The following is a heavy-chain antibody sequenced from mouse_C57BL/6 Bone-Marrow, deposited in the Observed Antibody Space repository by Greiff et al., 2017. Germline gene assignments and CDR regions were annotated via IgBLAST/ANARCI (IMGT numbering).Heavy chain of an antibody. J-gene: IGHJ2*01. CDR2: INPSSGYT. D-gene: IGHD2-3*01. CDR1: GYTFTSYW. V-gene: IGHV1-7*01. CDR3: AKGWLLRGY. Sequence: VQVVESGAELAKPGASVKLSCKASGYTFTSYWMHWVKQRPGQGLEWIGYINPSSGYTKYNQKFKDKATLTADKSSSTAYMQLSSLTYEDSAVYYCAKGWLLRGYWGQGTTLTVSS.